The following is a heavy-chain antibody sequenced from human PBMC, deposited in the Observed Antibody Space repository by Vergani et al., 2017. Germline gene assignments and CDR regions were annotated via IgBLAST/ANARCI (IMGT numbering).Heavy chain of an antibody. CDR1: AFSLPFPIFS. V-gene: IGHV2-26*01. CDR2: IFSNYEK. CDR3: ARINFGGWYYFDY. D-gene: IGHD6-19*01. J-gene: IGHJ4*02. Sequence: QVTLKVSGPVLVKPTQTLSLPFSFSAFSLPFPIFSVRWILHPPGNALNWLAHIFSNYEKSYSTSLKSRLTISKDTSKSQVVLTMTNMDPVDTATYYCARINFGGWYYFDYWGQGTLVTVSS.